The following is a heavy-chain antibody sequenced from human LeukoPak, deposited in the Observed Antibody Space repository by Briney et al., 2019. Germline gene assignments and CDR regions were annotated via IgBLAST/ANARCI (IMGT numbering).Heavy chain of an antibody. CDR2: INPNSGGT. V-gene: IGHV1-2*02. J-gene: IGHJ4*02. CDR1: GYTFTGYY. CDR3: ARDAYANEYSSSGPDY. D-gene: IGHD6-6*01. Sequence: GESLKISCKGSGYTFTGYYMHWARQAPGQGLEWMGWINPNSGGTNYAQKFQGRVTMTRDTSISTAYMELSRLRSDDTAVYYCARDAYANEYSSSGPDYWGQGTLVTVSS.